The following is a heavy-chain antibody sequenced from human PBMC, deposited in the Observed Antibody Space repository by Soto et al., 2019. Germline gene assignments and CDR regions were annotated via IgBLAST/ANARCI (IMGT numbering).Heavy chain of an antibody. CDR3: ARHSYCSSTSCYRWIDY. Sequence: SETLSLTCTVSGGSISSYYWSWIRQPPGKGLEWIGYIYYSGSTNYNPSLKSRVTISVDTSKNQFSLKLSSVTAADTAVYYCARHSYCSSTSCYRWIDYWGQGTLVTVSS. CDR2: IYYSGST. CDR1: GGSISSYY. J-gene: IGHJ4*02. D-gene: IGHD2-2*02. V-gene: IGHV4-59*08.